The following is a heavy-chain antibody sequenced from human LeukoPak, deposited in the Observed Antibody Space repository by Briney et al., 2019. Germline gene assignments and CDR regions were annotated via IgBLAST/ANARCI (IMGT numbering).Heavy chain of an antibody. CDR3: ARYCSGGSCYSGAFDI. V-gene: IGHV3-23*01. CDR2: ISGSGGST. J-gene: IGHJ3*02. D-gene: IGHD2-15*01. CDR1: GFTFSSYA. Sequence: GGSLRLSCAASGFTFSSYAMSWVRQAPGKGLEWVSGISGSGGSTYYADSVKGRFTISRDNSKNTLYLQMNSLRAGDTAVYYCARYCSGGSCYSGAFDIWGQGTMVTVSS.